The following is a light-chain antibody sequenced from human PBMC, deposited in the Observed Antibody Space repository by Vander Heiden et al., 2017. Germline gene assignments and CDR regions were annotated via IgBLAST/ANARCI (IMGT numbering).Light chain of an antibody. CDR1: ELGDKY. CDR3: PEWDNNTVI. V-gene: IGLV3-1*01. J-gene: IGLJ2*01. Sequence: SFELAQPPPVSVSPGQTPTITFSGYELGDKYAWWHQQQPGQSPVLVIYQDTKRSSGIPERICGSNGGNTATLTISGTEAMEEEDYFCPEWDNNTVIFGGGTKLSVL. CDR2: QDT.